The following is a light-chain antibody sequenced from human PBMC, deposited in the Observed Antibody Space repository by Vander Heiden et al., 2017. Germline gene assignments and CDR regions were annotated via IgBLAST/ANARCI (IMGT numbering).Light chain of an antibody. CDR3: QQYKSYLWT. J-gene: IGKJ1*01. CDR2: RAS. CDR1: QSISIW. Sequence: DIQMTQSPSTLSASVGDGVTITCRASQSISIWLAWYQQKPGKAPNLLIYRASTLQTGVPSRFSGSGSGTEFTLTISSLQPDDFATYYRQQYKSYLWTFGQGTKVEI. V-gene: IGKV1-5*03.